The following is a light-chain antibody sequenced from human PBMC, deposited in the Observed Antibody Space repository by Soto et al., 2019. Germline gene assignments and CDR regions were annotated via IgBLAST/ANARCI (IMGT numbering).Light chain of an antibody. CDR1: QSISSW. CDR3: QQYSSYIT. V-gene: IGKV1-5*01. J-gene: IGKJ3*01. CDR2: DAS. Sequence: DIPMTQSPSTLSASVGDRVIITCRASQSISSWLAWYQQKPGKAPKLLIYDASSLHSGVPSRFSGSGSGTEFTLTISSLQPDDFATYYCQQYSSYITFGPGTKVDIK.